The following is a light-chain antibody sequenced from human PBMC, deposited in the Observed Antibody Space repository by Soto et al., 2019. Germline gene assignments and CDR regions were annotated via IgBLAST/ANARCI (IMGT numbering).Light chain of an antibody. Sequence: EIVLTQSPGTLSLSPGERVTLSCRASQSVTSSYIAWYQQKPGQAPRLLIYGASSRATGIPDRFSGSGSGTDFTLTISRLEPEDFAVYYCQQYGSSPGTFRQGTKVDNK. V-gene: IGKV3-20*01. CDR2: GAS. J-gene: IGKJ1*01. CDR1: QSVTSSY. CDR3: QQYGSSPGT.